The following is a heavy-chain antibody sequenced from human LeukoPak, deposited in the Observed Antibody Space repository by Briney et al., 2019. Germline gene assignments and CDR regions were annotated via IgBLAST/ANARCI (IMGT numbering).Heavy chain of an antibody. V-gene: IGHV3-23*01. Sequence: GGSLRLSCLASGFTSGNHWMTWVRQAPGKGLEWVSAISGSGGSTYYADSVKGRFTISRDNSKNTLYLQMNSLRAEDTAVYYCAKDDHSGSYYVYFDYWGQGTLVTVSS. CDR2: ISGSGGST. D-gene: IGHD1-26*01. CDR1: GFTSGNHW. CDR3: AKDDHSGSYYVYFDY. J-gene: IGHJ4*02.